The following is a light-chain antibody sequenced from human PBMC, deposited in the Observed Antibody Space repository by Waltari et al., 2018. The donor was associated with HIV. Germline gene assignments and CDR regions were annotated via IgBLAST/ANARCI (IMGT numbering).Light chain of an antibody. J-gene: IGLJ3*02. Sequence: SYLLTHPPSVSVAPGQTARVTCGGNNIGSKSEHWYQGKPGQAPVLVVYDDSDRPSGIAERFSGSNSGNTATLTISRVEAGDEADYYCQVWDTGGDHPEWVFGGGTKLTVL. CDR1: NIGSKS. CDR3: QVWDTGGDHPEWV. V-gene: IGLV3-21*02. CDR2: DDS.